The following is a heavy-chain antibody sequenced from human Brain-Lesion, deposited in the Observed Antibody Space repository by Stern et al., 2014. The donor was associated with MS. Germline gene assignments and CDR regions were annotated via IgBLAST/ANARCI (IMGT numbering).Heavy chain of an antibody. J-gene: IGHJ4*02. CDR2: ITWDGGST. Sequence: VQLVESGGVVVQPGGSLRLSCAASGFTFDGYAMHWVRQAPGKGLEWVSLITWDGGSTSYTDSVKGRFSISRDNRKSFLYLQMNSLRPEDTALYYCAGGLGFWGRGTLVTVSS. CDR1: GFTFDGYA. D-gene: IGHD2-21*01. CDR3: AGGLGF. V-gene: IGHV3-43D*03.